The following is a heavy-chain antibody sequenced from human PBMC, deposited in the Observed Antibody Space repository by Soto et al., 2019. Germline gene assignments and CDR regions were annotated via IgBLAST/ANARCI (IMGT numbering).Heavy chain of an antibody. J-gene: IGHJ3*02. CDR3: AREPGYGLGALDI. CDR2: IFYSGST. CDR1: GGSISSGGYY. D-gene: IGHD5-12*01. V-gene: IGHV4-31*03. Sequence: SETLSLTCTVSGGSISSGGYYWSWIRHHPGKGLEWIGYIFYSGSTFYSPSLKSRVTISVDPSKRQFYLELASVTAADSAVYYCAREPGYGLGALDIWDQGTTVTVSS.